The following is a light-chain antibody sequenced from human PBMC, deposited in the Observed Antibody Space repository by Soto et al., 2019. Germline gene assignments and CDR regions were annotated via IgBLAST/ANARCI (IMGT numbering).Light chain of an antibody. Sequence: DIQMTQSPSSLSASVGNRVTITCRASQSISTYLNWYQKKPGKAPNLLIYDASRLQSGVPSRFSGSGGETDFTLSISSVQPEDFATYFCQQSYMDPITFGQGTRLEIK. J-gene: IGKJ5*01. V-gene: IGKV1-39*01. CDR2: DAS. CDR1: QSISTY. CDR3: QQSYMDPIT.